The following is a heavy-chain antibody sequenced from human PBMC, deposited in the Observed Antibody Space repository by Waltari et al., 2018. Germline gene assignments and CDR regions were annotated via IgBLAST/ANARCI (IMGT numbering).Heavy chain of an antibody. CDR2: VHGSGRT. D-gene: IGHD2-15*01. J-gene: IGHJ4*02. Sequence: QLQQSGPGLVKPSGTLSLICAVSGDSMSSTYGWSWVRQSPGRGLEWIGQVHGSGRTNYNPSFAGRVTMSLDTSAYHFALKLTSATAADTALYFCARDRGRGLYLDTWGQGTLVTVSP. V-gene: IGHV4-4*02. CDR3: ARDRGRGLYLDT. CDR1: GDSMSSTYG.